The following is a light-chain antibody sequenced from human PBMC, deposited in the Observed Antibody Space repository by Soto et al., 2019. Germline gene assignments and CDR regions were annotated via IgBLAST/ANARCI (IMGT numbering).Light chain of an antibody. V-gene: IGLV4-60*02. J-gene: IGLJ3*02. CDR1: SGHSGYI. CDR2: LEGSGSY. CDR3: ETWDSNTNWV. Sequence: QLVLTQSSSASASLGSSVKLTCTLSSGHSGYIIAWHQQQPGKAPRYLMKLEGSGSYNKGSGIPDRFSGSSSGTDRYLTISNLQFEDEADYYCETWDSNTNWVFGGGTKVTVL.